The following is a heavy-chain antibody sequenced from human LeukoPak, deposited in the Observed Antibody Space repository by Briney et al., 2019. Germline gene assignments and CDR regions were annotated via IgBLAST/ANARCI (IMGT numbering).Heavy chain of an antibody. V-gene: IGHV4-61*02. Sequence: SETLSLTCTVSGGSISSGSYYWSWIRQLAGKGLEWIGRIYTSGSTNYNPSLKSRVTISVDTSKNQFSLKLSSVTAADTAVYYCARAVSGSYFDYWGQGTLVTVSS. CDR3: ARAVSGSYFDY. J-gene: IGHJ4*02. CDR2: IYTSGST. D-gene: IGHD1-26*01. CDR1: GGSISSGSYY.